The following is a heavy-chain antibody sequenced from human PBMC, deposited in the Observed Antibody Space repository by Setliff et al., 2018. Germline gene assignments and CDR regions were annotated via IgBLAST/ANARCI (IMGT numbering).Heavy chain of an antibody. CDR2: IDPKSGRT. CDR1: GYPFVGYF. J-gene: IGHJ4*02. Sequence: ASVKVSCKTSGYPFVGYFIYWMRQAPGQGLEWVGWIDPKSGRTKYAVKFQGRVTMTRDTSSSTIYMVVNSLTSDDTAVYFCAKQGDLAFDYWGQGTQVTVSS. V-gene: IGHV1-2*02. D-gene: IGHD3-16*01. CDR3: AKQGDLAFDY.